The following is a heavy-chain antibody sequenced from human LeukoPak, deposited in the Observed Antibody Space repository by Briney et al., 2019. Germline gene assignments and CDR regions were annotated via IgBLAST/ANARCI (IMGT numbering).Heavy chain of an antibody. CDR3: AKWGDYDVLTGYSVSDY. Sequence: GGSLRLSCAASGFTFSNYAMRWVRQAPGKGLEWVSAITGSGGNTYYADSVKGRFTISRDNSKNTVFLQMNSLRAEDTAVYYCAKWGDYDVLTGYSVSDYWGQGTLVSVSS. CDR1: GFTFSNYA. CDR2: ITGSGGNT. D-gene: IGHD3-9*01. J-gene: IGHJ4*02. V-gene: IGHV3-23*01.